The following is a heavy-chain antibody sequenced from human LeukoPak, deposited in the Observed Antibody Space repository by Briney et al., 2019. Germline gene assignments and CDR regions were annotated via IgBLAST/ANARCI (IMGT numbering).Heavy chain of an antibody. V-gene: IGHV3-33*01. CDR1: GFTFRNFA. Sequence: PGRSLRLSCAASGFTFRNFAMHWARQAPGKGLEWVAVIWDDGNSQDYADSVKGRFTISRDNSKNTLYLQMNGLRADDTAVYYCASTLYDIMTGTYGLDVWGKGTTVTVSS. D-gene: IGHD3-9*01. J-gene: IGHJ6*04. CDR3: ASTLYDIMTGTYGLDV. CDR2: IWDDGNSQ.